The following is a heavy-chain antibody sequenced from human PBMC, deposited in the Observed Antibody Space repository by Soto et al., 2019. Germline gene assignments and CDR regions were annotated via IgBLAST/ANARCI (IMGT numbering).Heavy chain of an antibody. D-gene: IGHD5-12*01. V-gene: IGHV3-48*02. Sequence: GGSLRLSCAASGFTFSSYSMNWVRQAPGKGLEWVSYISSSSSTIYYADSVKGRFTISRDNAKNSLYLQMNSLRDEDTAVYYCARVPSLYCGDDPGSGIDVWGQGTTVTVSS. J-gene: IGHJ6*02. CDR3: ARVPSLYCGDDPGSGIDV. CDR1: GFTFSSYS. CDR2: ISSSSSTI.